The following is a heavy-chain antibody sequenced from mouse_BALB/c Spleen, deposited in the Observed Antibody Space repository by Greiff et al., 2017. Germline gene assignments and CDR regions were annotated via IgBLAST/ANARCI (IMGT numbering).Heavy chain of an antibody. J-gene: IGHJ4*01. Sequence: EVKVVESGGGLVKPGGSLKLSCAASGFTFSDYYMYWVRQTPEKRLEWVATISDGGSYTYYPDSVKGRFTISRDNAKNNLYLQMSSLKSEDTAMYYCARVGYGNYDYYAMDYWGQGTSVTVSS. D-gene: IGHD2-10*02. CDR1: GFTFSDYY. CDR3: ARVGYGNYDYYAMDY. CDR2: ISDGGSYT. V-gene: IGHV5-4*02.